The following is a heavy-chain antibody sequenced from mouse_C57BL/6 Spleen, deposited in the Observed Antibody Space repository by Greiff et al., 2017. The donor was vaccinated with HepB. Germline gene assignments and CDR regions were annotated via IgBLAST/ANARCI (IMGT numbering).Heavy chain of an antibody. CDR2: IRNKANNHAT. V-gene: IGHV6-6*01. CDR3: TRRGSTWYFDV. CDR1: GFTFSDAW. D-gene: IGHD1-1*01. J-gene: IGHJ1*03. Sequence: EVQVVESGGGLVQPGGSMKLSCAASGFTFSDAWMDWVRQSPEKGLEWVAEIRNKANNHATYYAESVKGRFTISRDDSKSSVYLQMNSLRAEDTGIYYCTRRGSTWYFDVWGTGTTVTVSS.